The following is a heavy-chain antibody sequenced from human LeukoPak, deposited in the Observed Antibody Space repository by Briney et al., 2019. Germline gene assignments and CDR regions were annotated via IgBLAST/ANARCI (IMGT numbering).Heavy chain of an antibody. CDR3: ARAEYDFWSGYCDY. CDR2: INHSGST. CDR1: GGSFSGYY. Sequence: PSETLSLTCAVYGGSFSGYYWSWIRQPPGKGLEWIGEINHSGSTNYNPSLKSRVTISVDTSKNQFSLKLSSVTAADTAVYYCARAEYDFWSGYCDYWGQGTLVTVSS. D-gene: IGHD3-3*01. J-gene: IGHJ4*02. V-gene: IGHV4-34*01.